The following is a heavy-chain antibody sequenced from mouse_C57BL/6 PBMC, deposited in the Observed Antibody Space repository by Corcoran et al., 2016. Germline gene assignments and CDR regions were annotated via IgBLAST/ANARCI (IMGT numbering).Heavy chain of an antibody. CDR2: INPNNGGT. Sequence: EVQLQQSGPELVKPGASVKISCKASGYTFTDYYMNWVKQSHGKSLEWIGDINPNNGGTSYNQKFKGKATLTVDKSSSTAYMELRSLTSEDSAVYYCARSEYYGSSPMDYWGQGTSVTVSS. CDR3: ARSEYYGSSPMDY. CDR1: GYTFTDYY. V-gene: IGHV1-26*01. D-gene: IGHD1-1*01. J-gene: IGHJ4*01.